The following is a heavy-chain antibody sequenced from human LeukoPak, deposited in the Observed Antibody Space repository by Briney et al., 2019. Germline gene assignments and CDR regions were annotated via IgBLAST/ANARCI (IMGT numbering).Heavy chain of an antibody. D-gene: IGHD5-18*01. V-gene: IGHV5-51*01. J-gene: IGHJ4*02. CDR3: VRRTDSNTAIGY. CDR1: GYKLTNNW. Sequence: GESLKISCKISGYKLTNNWIGWVRQVPGKGLEWMGLIYPGCSDAKYSPSFQGQVTLSVDASISTAYLQLSDLRASDTAIYYCVRRTDSNTAIGYWGQGTLVIVSS. CDR2: IYPGCSDA.